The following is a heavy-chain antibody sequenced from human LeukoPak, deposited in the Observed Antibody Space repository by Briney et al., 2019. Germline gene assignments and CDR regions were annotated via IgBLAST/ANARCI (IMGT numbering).Heavy chain of an antibody. CDR2: ISPDGSDK. CDR1: GFTFSTYW. J-gene: IGHJ4*02. V-gene: IGHV3-7*01. D-gene: IGHD2-15*01. CDR3: ARGIVVVVGASDHFDY. Sequence: PGGSLRLSCVASGFTFSTYWMNWVRHAPGKGLERVGTISPDGSDKYYVDSVKGRFTISRDNAKTPLYLQINSLRADDTALYFCARGIVVVVGASDHFDYWGQGTLITVSS.